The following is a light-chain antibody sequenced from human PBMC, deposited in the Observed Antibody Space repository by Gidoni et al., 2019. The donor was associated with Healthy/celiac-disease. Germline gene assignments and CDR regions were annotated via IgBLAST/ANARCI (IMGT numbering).Light chain of an antibody. J-gene: IGKJ5*01. Sequence: EIVLTQSPATLSLSPGERATLSCRARQSVSSYLAWYQQKPGQAPRLLIYDSSNRATGIPARFSGSGSGTDFTLTISSLEPEEFAVYYCQQRSNWPPAVTFXXXTRLEIK. CDR2: DSS. CDR1: QSVSSY. V-gene: IGKV3-11*01. CDR3: QQRSNWPPAVT.